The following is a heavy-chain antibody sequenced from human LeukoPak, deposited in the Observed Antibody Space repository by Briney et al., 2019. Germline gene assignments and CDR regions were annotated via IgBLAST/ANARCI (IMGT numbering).Heavy chain of an antibody. Sequence: ASVKVSCKVSGYTLTELSMHWVRQAPGKGLEWMGGFDPEDGETIYAQKFQGRVTMTEDTSTDTAYMELSSLRSEDTAVYYCATSFSGRMVYPLYGAFDIWGQGTMVTVSS. J-gene: IGHJ3*02. V-gene: IGHV1-24*01. CDR1: GYTLTELS. CDR3: ATSFSGRMVYPLYGAFDI. CDR2: FDPEDGET. D-gene: IGHD2-8*01.